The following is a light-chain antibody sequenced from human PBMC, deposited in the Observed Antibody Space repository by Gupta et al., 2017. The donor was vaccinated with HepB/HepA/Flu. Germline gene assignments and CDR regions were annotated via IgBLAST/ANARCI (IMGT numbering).Light chain of an antibody. Sequence: VFTQSPDTLSLSPGARANLSCRSSQSVNDYLAWYQQKPGQAPRLLIYGASSRATGIPDRFSGSGSGTDFTLTISRLEPEEFAVYYCQQYGSSPVTFGQGTRLEI. V-gene: IGKV3-20*01. CDR3: QQYGSSPVT. CDR2: GAS. CDR1: QSVNDY. J-gene: IGKJ5*01.